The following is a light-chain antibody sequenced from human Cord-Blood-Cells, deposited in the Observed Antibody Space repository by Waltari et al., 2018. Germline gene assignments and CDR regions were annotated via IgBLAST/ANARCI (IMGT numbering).Light chain of an antibody. Sequence: QSVLTQPPSASGTPGQRVTISCSGSSSNIGSNYVYWYQQLPGTAPKLLIFRNNPGAPGVPGRFCGSKAGHSASLGISGLRSEDEADYYCAAWDDSLSGYVFGTGTKVTVL. CDR2: RNN. CDR1: SSNIGSNY. CDR3: AAWDDSLSGYV. V-gene: IGLV1-47*01. J-gene: IGLJ1*01.